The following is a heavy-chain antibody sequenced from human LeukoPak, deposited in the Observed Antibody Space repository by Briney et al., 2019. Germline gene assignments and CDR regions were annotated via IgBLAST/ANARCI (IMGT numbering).Heavy chain of an antibody. J-gene: IGHJ3*02. CDR2: ITIISSYI. Sequence: PGGSLRLSCAASGFTFSYYDMNWVRQAPGVGLEFVSSITIISSYIYYADSVKGRFTISRDNAQNSLFLQMNSLRAEDTAVYYCARDLTEHYYDSSVYPGDAFDIWGQGTMVTVSS. D-gene: IGHD3-22*01. CDR1: GFTFSYYD. CDR3: ARDLTEHYYDSSVYPGDAFDI. V-gene: IGHV3-21*01.